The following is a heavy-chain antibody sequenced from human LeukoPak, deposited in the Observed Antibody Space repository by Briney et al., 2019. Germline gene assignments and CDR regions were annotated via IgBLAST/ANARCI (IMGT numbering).Heavy chain of an antibody. Sequence: GGSLRLSCAASGFTFSSYWMNWVRQAPGKGLEWVANIKQDGSEKYYVDSVKGRFTISRDNAKNSLYLQMNSLRAEDTAVYYCARFRTAMQLWKGYYFDYWGQGTLVTVSS. D-gene: IGHD5-18*01. V-gene: IGHV3-7*01. J-gene: IGHJ4*02. CDR2: IKQDGSEK. CDR1: GFTFSSYW. CDR3: ARFRTAMQLWKGYYFDY.